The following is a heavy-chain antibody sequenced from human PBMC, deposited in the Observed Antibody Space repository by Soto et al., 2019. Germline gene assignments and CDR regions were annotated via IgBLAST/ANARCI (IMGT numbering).Heavy chain of an antibody. D-gene: IGHD1-26*01. V-gene: IGHV1-18*03. J-gene: IGHJ4*02. CDR1: GYTFTSYY. Sequence: QVQLVQSGAEVKKPGASVKVSCKASGYTFTSYYISWVRQAPGQGLEWMGWISAYNGNTNYAQKLQGRVTMTTGTSTSSACMVLRSLRSAGMAVYYCAGDSSPPREWGQGTLVNVSS. CDR2: ISAYNGNT. CDR3: AGDSSPPRE.